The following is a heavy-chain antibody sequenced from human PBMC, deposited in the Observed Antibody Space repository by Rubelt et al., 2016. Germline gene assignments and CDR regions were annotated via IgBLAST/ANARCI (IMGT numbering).Heavy chain of an antibody. CDR1: GGSIIPYC. Sequence: QVQLQESGPGLVKPSETLSLTCTVSGGSIIPYCWSWIRQPPGKGLEWIGYILYTGTTDYNPSLKDRVTISVDTSKSQFSLKLSPVSAADTATYVCAGGDMTGYISGRWSLDGFDIWGQGTMVTVSS. V-gene: IGHV4-59*01. CDR2: ILYTGTT. J-gene: IGHJ3*02. D-gene: IGHD3-9*01. CDR3: AGGDMTGYISGRWSLDGFDI.